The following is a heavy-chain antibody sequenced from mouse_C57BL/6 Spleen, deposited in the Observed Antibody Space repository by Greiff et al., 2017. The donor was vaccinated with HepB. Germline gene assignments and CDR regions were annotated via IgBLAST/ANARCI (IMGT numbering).Heavy chain of an antibody. CDR3: ARVGRDYAMDY. V-gene: IGHV3-5*01. J-gene: IGHJ4*01. CDR1: GISITTGNYR. D-gene: IGHD4-1*01. Sequence: EVKLEESGPGLVKPSQTVFLTCTVTGISITTGNYRWSWIRQFPGNKLEWIGYIYYSGTITYNPSLTSRTTITRDTPKNQFFLEMNSLTAEDTSTYYCARVGRDYAMDYWGQGTSVTVSS. CDR2: IYYSGTI.